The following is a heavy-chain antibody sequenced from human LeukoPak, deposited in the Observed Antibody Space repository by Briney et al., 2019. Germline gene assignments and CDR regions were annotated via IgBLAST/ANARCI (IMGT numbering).Heavy chain of an antibody. CDR1: GGTFISYT. V-gene: IGHV1-69*04. CDR2: IIPILGIA. Sequence: SVKVSCKASGGTFISYTISWVRQAPGQGREWMGRIIPILGIANYAQKFQGRVTITADKSTRTAYMELSSLRSEDTAVYYCARDTGPSTFDYWGQGTLVTVSS. D-gene: IGHD1-14*01. CDR3: ARDTGPSTFDY. J-gene: IGHJ4*02.